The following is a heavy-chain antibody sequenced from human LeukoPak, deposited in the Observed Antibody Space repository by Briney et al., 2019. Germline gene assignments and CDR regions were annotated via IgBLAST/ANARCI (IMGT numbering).Heavy chain of an antibody. V-gene: IGHV1-2*02. CDR1: GYTFIGYY. CDR2: INSNSGGT. J-gene: IGHJ3*02. D-gene: IGHD1-7*01. Sequence: GASVKVSCKASGYTFIGYYIYWVRQAPGQGLEWMGWINSNSGGTNSAEKFQDRVTMTRDTSISTAYMELSRLTSDDTAVYYCARGFAEEGTTTGAFDIWGHGTMVTVSS. CDR3: ARGFAEEGTTTGAFDI.